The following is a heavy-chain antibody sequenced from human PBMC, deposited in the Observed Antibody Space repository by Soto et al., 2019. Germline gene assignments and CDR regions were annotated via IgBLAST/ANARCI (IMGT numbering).Heavy chain of an antibody. J-gene: IGHJ6*02. CDR3: ASIAARNYYGMDV. V-gene: IGHV4-34*01. CDR1: GVSFSGYY. CDR2: INHSGST. D-gene: IGHD6-6*01. Sequence: ETLSLTCTVYGVSFSGYYWSWIRQPPGKGLEWIGEINHSGSTNYNPSLKSRVTISVDTSKNQFSLKLSSVTAADTAVYYCASIAARNYYGMDVWGQGTTVTVYS.